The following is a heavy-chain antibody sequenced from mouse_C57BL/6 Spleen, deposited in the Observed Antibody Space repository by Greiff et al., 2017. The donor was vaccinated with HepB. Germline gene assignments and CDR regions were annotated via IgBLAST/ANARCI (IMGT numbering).Heavy chain of an antibody. CDR2: ISNGGGST. CDR3: AREGGSSYGYFDV. D-gene: IGHD1-1*01. V-gene: IGHV5-12*01. CDR1: GFTFSDYY. Sequence: EVKLVESGGGLVQPGGSLKLSCAASGFTFSDYYMYWVRQTPEKRLEWVAYISNGGGSTYYPDTVKGRFTISRDNAKNTLYLQMSRLKSEDTAMYYCAREGGSSYGYFDVWGTGTTVTVSS. J-gene: IGHJ1*03.